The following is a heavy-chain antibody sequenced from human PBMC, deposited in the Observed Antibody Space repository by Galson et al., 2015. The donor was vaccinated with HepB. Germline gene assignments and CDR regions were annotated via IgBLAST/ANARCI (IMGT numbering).Heavy chain of an antibody. CDR3: ARGALVAVVDATQNNWFDP. CDR1: GYTFSTYS. Sequence: SVKVSCKASGYTFSTYSITWVRQAPGQGLEWMGWIRAYDRYTNYAQKFQGRVTMTTDTSTTTAYMELRSLRSDDTAVYYCARGALVAVVDATQNNWFDPWGQGTLVTVSS. V-gene: IGHV1-18*01. CDR2: IRAYDRYT. J-gene: IGHJ5*02. D-gene: IGHD2-15*01.